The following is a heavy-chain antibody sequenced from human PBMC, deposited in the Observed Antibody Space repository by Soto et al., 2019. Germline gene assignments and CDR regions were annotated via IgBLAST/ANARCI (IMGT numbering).Heavy chain of an antibody. CDR2: INDDGIST. CDR3: TRGPRPTSTGTGAF. V-gene: IGHV3-74*01. CDR1: GFTFSMFR. D-gene: IGHD1-1*01. Sequence: PGGSLRISCALSGFTFSMFRMRWVSQVPGKGPEWVSRINDDGISTNYADSVKGRFTISRDKAKNTLYLQMNALRVEDTGVYYCTRGPRPTSTGTGAFWGQGT. J-gene: IGHJ4*02.